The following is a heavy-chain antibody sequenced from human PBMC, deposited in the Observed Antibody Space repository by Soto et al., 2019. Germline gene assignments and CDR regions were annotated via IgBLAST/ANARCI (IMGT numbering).Heavy chain of an antibody. D-gene: IGHD3-22*01. CDR1: GFKGRSNC. V-gene: IGHV3-53*01. Sequence: GRPLRLSCTAAGFKGRSNCVSCVRQTPGKGLEWVSVIYSGGSTYYADSVKGRFTISRDNSKNTLYLQMNSLRAEDTAVYYCARDRVESGYPEYFQHWGKGTLVTVSS. CDR2: IYSGGST. CDR3: ARDRVESGYPEYFQH. J-gene: IGHJ1*01.